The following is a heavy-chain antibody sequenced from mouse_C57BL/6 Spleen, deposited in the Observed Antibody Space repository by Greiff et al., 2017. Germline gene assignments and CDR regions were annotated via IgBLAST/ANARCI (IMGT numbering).Heavy chain of an antibody. CDR2: INPNNGGT. V-gene: IGHV1-22*01. CDR3: ARSLLRSWYFDV. D-gene: IGHD1-1*01. CDR1: GYTFTDYN. Sequence: EVQLQQSGPELVKPGASVKMSCKASGYTFTDYNMHWVKQSHGKSLEWIGYINPNNGGTSYNQKFKGKATLTVNKSSSTAYMELRSLTSEDSAVYYCARSLLRSWYFDVWGTGTTVTVSS. J-gene: IGHJ1*03.